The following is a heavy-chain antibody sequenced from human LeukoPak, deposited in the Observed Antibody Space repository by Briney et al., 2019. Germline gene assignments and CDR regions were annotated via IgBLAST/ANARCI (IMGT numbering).Heavy chain of an antibody. CDR3: ARPYYYGKFDP. V-gene: IGHV4-34*01. CDR1: GGSFSGYY. D-gene: IGHD3-10*01. CDR2: INHSGST. J-gene: IGHJ5*02. Sequence: SETLSLTCAVYGGSFSGYYWSWIRQPPGKGLEWMGEINHSGSTNYNPSLKSRVTISVDTSKNQFSLKLSSVSAADTAVYYCARPYYYGKFDPWGQGTLVTVSS.